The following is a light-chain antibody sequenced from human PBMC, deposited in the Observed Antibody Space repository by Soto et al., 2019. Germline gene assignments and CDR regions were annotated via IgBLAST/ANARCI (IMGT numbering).Light chain of an antibody. CDR2: EVS. J-gene: IGLJ1*01. Sequence: QPVLTQPASVSGSPGQSITISCTGTSSDVGGYNYVSWFQQHPGKAPKLMIYEVSNRPSGVSNRFSGSRSGNTASLTISGLQSEDEAEYYCNSYTNNNTFVFGTGTKLTVL. V-gene: IGLV2-14*01. CDR1: SSDVGGYNY. CDR3: NSYTNNNTFV.